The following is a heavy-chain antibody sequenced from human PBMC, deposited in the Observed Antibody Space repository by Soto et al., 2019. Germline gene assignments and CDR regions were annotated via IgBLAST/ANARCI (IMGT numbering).Heavy chain of an antibody. V-gene: IGHV4-38-2*01. CDR3: ARTFDYYGMDV. J-gene: IGHJ6*02. CDR2: IYHAGSV. CDR1: GYSIASGYY. Sequence: SETLSLTCAVSGYSIASGYYWAWIRQSPGKGLEWIGSIYHAGSVYYNPSLNSRVAASLDTSKNHFSLKLTSVTAADTAVYYCARTFDYYGMDVWGQGTTVTVSS.